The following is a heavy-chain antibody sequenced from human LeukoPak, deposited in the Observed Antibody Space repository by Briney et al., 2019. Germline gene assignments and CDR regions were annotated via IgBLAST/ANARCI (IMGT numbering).Heavy chain of an antibody. CDR3: AGDYDFWSGIFDY. Sequence: PSETLSLTCAVYGGSFSGYYWSWIRQPPGKGLEWIGEINHSGSTNYNPSLKSRVTISVDTSKNQFSLKLSSVTAADTAVYYCAGDYDFWSGIFDYWGQGTLVTVSS. D-gene: IGHD3-3*01. CDR1: GGSFSGYY. CDR2: INHSGST. J-gene: IGHJ4*02. V-gene: IGHV4-34*01.